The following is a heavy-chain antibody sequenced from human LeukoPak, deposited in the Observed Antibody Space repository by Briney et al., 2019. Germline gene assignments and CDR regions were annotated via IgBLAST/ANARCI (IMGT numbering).Heavy chain of an antibody. J-gene: IGHJ4*02. Sequence: SVKVSCKASGGTFSSYAISWVRQAPGQGLEWMGRIIPIFGTADYAQKFQGRVTITTDESTSTAYMELSSLRSEDTAVYYCARVIRPYYDILTGSWEYFDYWGQGTLVTVSS. CDR1: GGTFSSYA. CDR3: ARVIRPYYDILTGSWEYFDY. V-gene: IGHV1-69*05. CDR2: IIPIFGTA. D-gene: IGHD3-9*01.